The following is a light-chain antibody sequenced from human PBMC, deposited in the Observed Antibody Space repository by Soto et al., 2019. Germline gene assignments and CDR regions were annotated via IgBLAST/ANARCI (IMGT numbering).Light chain of an antibody. CDR1: SSDVGGYNY. CDR2: DVS. J-gene: IGLJ2*01. V-gene: IGLV2-11*01. Sequence: QSALTQPRSVSGSPGQSVTISCTGTSSDVGGYNYVSWYQQHPGKAPKLMIYDVSKRPSGVPDRFSVSKSGNTASLTISGLQAEDEADYYCQSFDSDNVVFGGGTKVTVL. CDR3: QSFDSDNVV.